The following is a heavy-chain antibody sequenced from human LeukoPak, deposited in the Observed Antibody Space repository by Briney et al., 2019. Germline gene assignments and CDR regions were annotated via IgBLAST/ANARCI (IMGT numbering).Heavy chain of an antibody. CDR1: GYTFTSYA. D-gene: IGHD2-2*01. CDR2: INTNTGNP. V-gene: IGHV7-4-1*02. CDR3: ASSSLGDAFDI. Sequence: GASVKVSCKASGYTFTSYAMNWVRQAPGQGLEWMGWINTNTGNPTYAQGFTGRFVFSLDTSVSTAYLQISSLKAEDTAVYYRASSSLGDAFDIWGQGTMVTVSS. J-gene: IGHJ3*02.